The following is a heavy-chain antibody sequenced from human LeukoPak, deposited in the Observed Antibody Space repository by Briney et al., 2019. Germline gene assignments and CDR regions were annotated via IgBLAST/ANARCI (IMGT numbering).Heavy chain of an antibody. CDR3: AKDRHFYGAGTYYNLDY. CDR2: ISYDGSTK. CDR1: GFIFSTHG. D-gene: IGHD3-10*01. Sequence: PGGSLRLSCAASGFIFSTHGMRWVRQAPGKGLEWVSLISYDGSTKYYADSVEGRFTISRDNSKSTLYLQLNSLRVEDTAVYYCAKDRHFYGAGTYYNLDYWGQGTLVTVSS. J-gene: IGHJ4*02. V-gene: IGHV3-30*18.